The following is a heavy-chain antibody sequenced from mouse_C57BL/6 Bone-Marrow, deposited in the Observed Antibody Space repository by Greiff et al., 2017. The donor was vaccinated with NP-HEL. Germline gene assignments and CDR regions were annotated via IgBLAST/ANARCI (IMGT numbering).Heavy chain of an antibody. V-gene: IGHV1-81*01. CDR1: GYTFTSSG. J-gene: IGHJ4*01. CDR2: IYPRSGNT. CDR3: APLYYAMDY. Sequence: QVQLQQSGAELARPGASVKLSCKASGYTFTSSGISWVKQRTGQGLEWIGEIYPRSGNTYYNEKFKGKATLTADKSSSTAYMELRSLTSEDSAVYFCAPLYYAMDYWGQGTSVTVSS.